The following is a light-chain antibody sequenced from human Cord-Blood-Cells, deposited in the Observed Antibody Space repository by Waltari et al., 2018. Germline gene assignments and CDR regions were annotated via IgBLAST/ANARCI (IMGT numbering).Light chain of an antibody. Sequence: NFMLTQPPSVSESPGKTVTIYCTRSSGSLASNYVQWYQQRPGRSPTTVIYEDNQRPSGVPERFSGSSDSSSNSASLTISGLKTEDEADYYWQSYDSSNQVFVGGTKLTVL. CDR3: QSYDSSNQV. CDR1: SGSLASNY. J-gene: IGLJ3*02. CDR2: EDN. V-gene: IGLV6-57*01.